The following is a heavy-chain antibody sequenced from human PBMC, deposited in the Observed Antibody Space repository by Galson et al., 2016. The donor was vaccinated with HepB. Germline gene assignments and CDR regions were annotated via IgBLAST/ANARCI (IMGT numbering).Heavy chain of an antibody. V-gene: IGHV4-31*03. CDR3: ARLYGDYSDWIPFHH. Sequence: TLSLTCTVSGHSVSDGGYYWIWIRQRPGKGLELIGYIYYSGSPYYNPSLRSRVTISEDTSKNQFSLKLTSVTAADTAVYYCARLYGDYSDWIPFHHWGQGTLVTVSS. J-gene: IGHJ1*01. CDR2: IYYSGSP. CDR1: GHSVSDGGYY. D-gene: IGHD4-17*01.